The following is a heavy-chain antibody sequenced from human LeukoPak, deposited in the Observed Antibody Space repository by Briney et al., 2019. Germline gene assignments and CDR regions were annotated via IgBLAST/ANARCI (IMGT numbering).Heavy chain of an antibody. CDR2: ISGSGNGT. CDR3: AKRTMSAFDS. Sequence: GGSLRLSCAASGFTFRTSAMNWVRQAPGKGLGWLSGISGSGNGTYYADSVKGRFTISRDNSQNMVYLLMNSLTVEDAATYYCAKRTMSAFDSWGQGTLLIVSS. D-gene: IGHD5-24*01. V-gene: IGHV3-23*01. J-gene: IGHJ4*02. CDR1: GFTFRTSA.